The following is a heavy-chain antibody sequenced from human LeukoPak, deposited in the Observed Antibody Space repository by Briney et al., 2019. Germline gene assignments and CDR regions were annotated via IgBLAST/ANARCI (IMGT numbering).Heavy chain of an antibody. CDR3: AKGPHRWWVVSRYWGMDV. V-gene: IGHV3-43*01. Sequence: PGGSLRLSCAASGFTFSSYWMHWVRQAPGKGLEWVSLISWDESTTYYADSVRGRFTISRDNSIDSLYLQMDSLTTEDTAAYYCAKGPHRWWVVSRYWGMDVWGQGTTVTVSS. D-gene: IGHD2-15*01. CDR1: GFTFSSYW. J-gene: IGHJ6*02. CDR2: ISWDESTT.